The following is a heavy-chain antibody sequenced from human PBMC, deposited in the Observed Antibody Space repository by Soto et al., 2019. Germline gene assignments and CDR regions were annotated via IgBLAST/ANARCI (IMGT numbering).Heavy chain of an antibody. CDR1: GYTLTGYY. CDR3: ARSITSIFRFDP. D-gene: IGHD3-3*01. CDR2: INPSSGGT. J-gene: IGHJ5*02. V-gene: IGHV1-2*02. Sequence: ASVKLSCKASGYTLTGYYMHWVRQAPGQGLEWMGWINPSSGGTNYAQKFQGRVTMTRDTSISTAYMELSRLRSDDTAVYYCARSITSIFRFDPWGQGTLVTVSS.